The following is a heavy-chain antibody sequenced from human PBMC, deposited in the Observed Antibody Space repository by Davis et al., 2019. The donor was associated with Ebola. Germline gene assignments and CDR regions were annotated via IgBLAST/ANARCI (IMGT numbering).Heavy chain of an antibody. CDR3: ARVMWSGIAVGDLSY. CDR2: IKQDGSEK. Sequence: PGGSLRLSCAASGFTFFTHIMHWVRHAPGKGLEWVANIKQDGSEKYYVDSVKGRFTISRDNAKNSLYLQMNSLRAEDTAVYYCARVMWSGIAVGDLSYWGQGTLVTVSS. D-gene: IGHD6-19*01. J-gene: IGHJ4*02. V-gene: IGHV3-7*01. CDR1: GFTFFTHI.